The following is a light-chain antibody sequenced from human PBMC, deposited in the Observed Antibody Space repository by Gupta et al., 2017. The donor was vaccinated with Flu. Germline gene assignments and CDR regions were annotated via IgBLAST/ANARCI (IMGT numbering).Light chain of an antibody. CDR3: RAWNSSTGG. CDR1: QLGDKY. CDR2: QDS. V-gene: IGLV3-1*01. J-gene: IGLJ2*01. Sequence: SYELTQPPSVSVSPGQTASITWSGDQLGDKYACWYQQKPGPSPVRVIYQDSKRPSGIPERFSGSNVGNTATLNSGGTQAMDECDDYCRAWNSSTGGVGGGTELTVL.